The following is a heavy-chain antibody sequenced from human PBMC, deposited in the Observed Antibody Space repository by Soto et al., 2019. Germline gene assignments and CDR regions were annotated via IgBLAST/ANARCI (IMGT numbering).Heavy chain of an antibody. Sequence: QVQLVPSGAEVKKPGSSMKVSCKTSGGTFSNYYISWVRQAPGQGLEWMGDIIPMFDTPKYAQKFQGRVTITADESTSAAYMELSSLRAEDTAVYYCARGYSTGYFDYWGQGTLITVSS. J-gene: IGHJ4*02. CDR1: GGTFSNYY. V-gene: IGHV1-69*01. D-gene: IGHD1-20*01. CDR3: ARGYSTGYFDY. CDR2: IIPMFDTP.